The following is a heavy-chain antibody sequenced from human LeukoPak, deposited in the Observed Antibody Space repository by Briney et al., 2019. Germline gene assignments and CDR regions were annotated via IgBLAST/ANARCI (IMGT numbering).Heavy chain of an antibody. CDR3: AWSHSGYEPQFDY. Sequence: PTGGSLRLXCAASGFTFSSYGMHWVRQAPGKGLEWVAFIRYDGSNKYYADSVKGRFTISRDNSKNTLYLQMNSLRAEDTAVYYCAWSHSGYEPQFDYWGQGTLVTVSS. J-gene: IGHJ4*02. V-gene: IGHV3-30*02. D-gene: IGHD5-12*01. CDR2: IRYDGSNK. CDR1: GFTFSSYG.